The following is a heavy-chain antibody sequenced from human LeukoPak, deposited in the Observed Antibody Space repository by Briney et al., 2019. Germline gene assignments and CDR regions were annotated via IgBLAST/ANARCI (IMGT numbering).Heavy chain of an antibody. CDR2: INHSGST. D-gene: IGHD2-2*01. CDR1: GGSLSGNY. J-gene: IGHJ5*02. CDR3: ARLHIVVVPAAEARYNWFDP. V-gene: IGHV4-34*01. Sequence: SETLSLTCAVSGGSLSGNYWSWIRQPPGKGLEWIGEINHSGSTNYNPSLKSRVTISVDTSKNQFSLKLSSVTAADTAVYYCARLHIVVVPAAEARYNWFDPWGQGTLVTVSS.